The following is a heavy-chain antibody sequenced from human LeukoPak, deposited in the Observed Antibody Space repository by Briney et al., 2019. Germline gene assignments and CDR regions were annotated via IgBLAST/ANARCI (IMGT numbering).Heavy chain of an antibody. CDR1: GFSFSDHY. Sequence: GGSLRLSCAASGFSFSDHYMDWVRQAPGKGLEWVGRSINKAHRYTSEYAESVQGRFTISRDDSENSLCLQMNSLKTEDTAVYYCTRGGRDYYDSSGSLFDYWGQGTLVAVSS. V-gene: IGHV3-72*01. J-gene: IGHJ4*02. CDR3: TRGGRDYYDSSGSLFDY. D-gene: IGHD3-22*01. CDR2: SINKAHRYTS.